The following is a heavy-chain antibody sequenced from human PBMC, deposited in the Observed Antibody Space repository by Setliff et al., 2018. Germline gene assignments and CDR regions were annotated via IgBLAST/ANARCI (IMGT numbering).Heavy chain of an antibody. J-gene: IGHJ6*03. CDR2: ITGSGNSI. Sequence: LRLSCAASGVTFSRHAMHWVRQAPGKGLEWVSVITGSGNSIYYADSVKGRFSISRDNSKNTLYLQMSSLRAEDTAVYYCARDREGDGNYYMDVWGKGTTVTVSS. CDR1: GVTFSRHA. D-gene: IGHD1-1*01. CDR3: ARDREGDGNYYMDV. V-gene: IGHV3-23*01.